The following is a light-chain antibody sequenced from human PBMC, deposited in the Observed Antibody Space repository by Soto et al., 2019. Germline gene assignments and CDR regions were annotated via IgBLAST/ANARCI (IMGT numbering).Light chain of an antibody. CDR3: QQYSSYSPRT. V-gene: IGKV1-5*01. CDR2: DAS. J-gene: IGKJ1*01. Sequence: DIQMTQSPSTLSSSVADIFTITCRSSQSISSWLAWYQQKPGKAPRLLIFDASSLESGVPSRFSGSGSGTEFTLTISSLQPDDFATYYCQQYSSYSPRTFGQGTKVDIK. CDR1: QSISSW.